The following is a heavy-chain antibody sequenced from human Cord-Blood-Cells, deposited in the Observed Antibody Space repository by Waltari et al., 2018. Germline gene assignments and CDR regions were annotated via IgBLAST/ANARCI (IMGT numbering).Heavy chain of an antibody. CDR2: IYSGGST. Sequence: EVQLVESGGGLIQPGGSLRRSCAASGFTVSSNYMSWVRQAPGKGLEWVSVIYSGGSTYYADSVKGRFTISRDNSKNTLYLQMNSLRAEDTAVYYCATNMGAVAGTFDYWGQGTLVTVSS. CDR1: GFTVSSNY. J-gene: IGHJ4*02. V-gene: IGHV3-53*01. CDR3: ATNMGAVAGTFDY. D-gene: IGHD6-19*01.